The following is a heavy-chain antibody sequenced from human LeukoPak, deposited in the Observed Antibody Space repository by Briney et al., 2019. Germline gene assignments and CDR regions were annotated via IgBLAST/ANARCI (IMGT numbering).Heavy chain of an antibody. CDR2: ISSSSSYI. CDR1: GFTFSDYY. V-gene: IGHV3-11*06. J-gene: IGHJ6*02. D-gene: IGHD4-17*01. Sequence: GGSLRLSCAASGFTFSDYYMSWIRQAPGKGLEWVSYISSSSSYIYYADSVKGRFTISRDNAKNSLYLQMNSLRAEDTAVYYCARDAQELPDYGDYVAYYGMDVWGQGTTVTASS. CDR3: ARDAQELPDYGDYVAYYGMDV.